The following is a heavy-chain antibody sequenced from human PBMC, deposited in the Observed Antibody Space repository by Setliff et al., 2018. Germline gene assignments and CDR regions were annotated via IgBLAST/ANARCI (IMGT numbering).Heavy chain of an antibody. V-gene: IGHV4-59*01. CDR2: IYYSGST. D-gene: IGHD6-13*01. Sequence: SETLSLTCTVSGDSISSYYWSWIRQPPGKGLEWIGYIYYSGSTNYNPSLKSRVTISVDTSKNQFSLKQTSVTTADTAVYYCARDEGSSYFYGMDVWGQGTTVTVSS. CDR1: GDSISSYY. CDR3: ARDEGSSYFYGMDV. J-gene: IGHJ6*02.